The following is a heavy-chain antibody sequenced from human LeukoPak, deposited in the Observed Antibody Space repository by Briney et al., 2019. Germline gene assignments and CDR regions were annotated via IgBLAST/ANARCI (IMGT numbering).Heavy chain of an antibody. CDR2: VYINGNT. Sequence: SETLSLTCTLSGGSISTDYWNCIRQPPGKGLEWIGYVYINGNTNYNPSFQSRVTISVDTSKNQFSLKLNSVTDGDTAVYYCARGVVMTTIFDQWGQGTLVTVSS. D-gene: IGHD5-24*01. V-gene: IGHV4-4*08. J-gene: IGHJ4*02. CDR1: GGSISTDY. CDR3: ARGVVMTTIFDQ.